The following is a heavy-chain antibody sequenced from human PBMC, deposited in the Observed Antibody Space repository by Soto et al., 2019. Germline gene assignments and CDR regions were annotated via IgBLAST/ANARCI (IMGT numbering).Heavy chain of an antibody. CDR3: ARGAMANFDY. CDR2: FIAMLGTP. V-gene: IGHV1-69*13. CDR1: GGTFCSQG. Sequence: SVKVSCKASGGTFCSQGIAWVRQAPGQGLEWMGGFIAMLGTPTYAKKVQGRATISADESLTSSYLELRSLRSEDTGVYFCARGAMANFDYWGQGTVVTVSS. D-gene: IGHD5-18*01. J-gene: IGHJ4*02.